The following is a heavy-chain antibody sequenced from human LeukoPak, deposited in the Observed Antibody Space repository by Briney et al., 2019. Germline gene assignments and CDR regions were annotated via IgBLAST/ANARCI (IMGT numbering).Heavy chain of an antibody. CDR3: ASRKLVGATLFDY. J-gene: IGHJ4*02. CDR1: GFTVSSNY. D-gene: IGHD1-26*01. Sequence: PGGSLRLSCAASGFTVSSNYMSWVRQAPGKGLEWVPVIYSGGSTYYADSVKGRFTISRDNSKNTLYLQMNSLRAEDTAVYYCASRKLVGATLFDYWGQGTLVTVSS. V-gene: IGHV3-66*01. CDR2: IYSGGST.